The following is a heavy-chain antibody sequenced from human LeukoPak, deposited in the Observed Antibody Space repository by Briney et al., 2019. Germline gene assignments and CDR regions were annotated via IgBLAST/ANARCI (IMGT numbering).Heavy chain of an antibody. CDR2: ISTYNDNT. D-gene: IGHD4-17*01. Sequence: GASVKVSCKASGYPFTSYGFSWVRQAPGQGLEWMGRISTYNDNTHYAQKLQGRVTMTTGTSTSTAYMELRSLRSDDTAVYYCARDEDYGDYFDYCGQGALVTVSS. V-gene: IGHV1-18*04. J-gene: IGHJ4*02. CDR3: ARDEDYGDYFDY. CDR1: GYPFTSYG.